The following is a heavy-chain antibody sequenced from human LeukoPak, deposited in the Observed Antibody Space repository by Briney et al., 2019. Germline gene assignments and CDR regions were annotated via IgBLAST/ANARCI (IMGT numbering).Heavy chain of an antibody. J-gene: IGHJ4*02. V-gene: IGHV3-33*01. CDR1: GFTFSSYG. CDR2: IWYDGSNK. CDR3: ARVSGSYLLFDY. D-gene: IGHD1-26*01. Sequence: GRSLRLSCAASGFTFSSYGMHWVRQAPGKGLEWVAVIWYDGSNKYYADSVKGRFTISRDNSKNTLYLQMNSLRAEDTAVYYCARVSGSYLLFDYWGQGTLVTVSS.